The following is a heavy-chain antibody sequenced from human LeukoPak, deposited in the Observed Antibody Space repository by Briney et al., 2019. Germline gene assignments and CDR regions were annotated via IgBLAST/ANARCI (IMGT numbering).Heavy chain of an antibody. CDR1: GGSISSGDYY. CDR3: ARDLYSSSWYDFGYYYYGMDV. CDR2: IYYSGST. D-gene: IGHD6-13*01. Sequence: SQTLSLTCTVSGGSISSGDYYWSWIRQPPGKGLEWIGYIYYSGSTYYNPSLKSRVTISVDTSKNQFSLQLNSVTPEDTAVYYCARDLYSSSWYDFGYYYYGMDVWGQGTTVTVSS. J-gene: IGHJ6*02. V-gene: IGHV4-30-4*01.